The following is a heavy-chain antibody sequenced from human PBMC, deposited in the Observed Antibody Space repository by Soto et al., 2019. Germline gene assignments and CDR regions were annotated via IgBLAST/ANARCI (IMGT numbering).Heavy chain of an antibody. CDR1: GYTFTGYY. D-gene: IGHD1-1*01. Sequence: GASVKVSCKASGYTFTGYYMHWVRQAPGQGLEWMGWINPNSGGTNYAQKFQGWVTMTRDTSISTAYMELSRLRSDDTAVYYWARTTPWTDYGMDGWGQGTSVTVSS. J-gene: IGHJ6*02. V-gene: IGHV1-2*04. CDR2: INPNSGGT. CDR3: ARTTPWTDYGMDG.